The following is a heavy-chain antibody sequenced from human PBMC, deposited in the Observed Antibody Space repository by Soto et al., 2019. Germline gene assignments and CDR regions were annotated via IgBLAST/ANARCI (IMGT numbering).Heavy chain of an antibody. D-gene: IGHD2-15*01. CDR2: IIPIFGTA. V-gene: IGHV1-69*06. CDR1: GGTFSSYA. J-gene: IGHJ6*02. Sequence: ASVKVSCKASGGTFSSYAISWVRQAPGQGLEWMGGIIPIFGTANYAQKFQGRVTITADKSTSTAYMELSSLRSEDTAVYYCARKVVVVAATPPGYYYYGMDVWGQGTTVTVSS. CDR3: ARKVVVVAATPPGYYYYGMDV.